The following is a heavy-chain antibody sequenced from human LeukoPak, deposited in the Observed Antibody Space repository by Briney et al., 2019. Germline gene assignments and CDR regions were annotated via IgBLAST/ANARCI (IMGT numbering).Heavy chain of an antibody. CDR2: ISGSGGST. CDR3: AKHRQVVTAVFDY. CDR1: GFTFSSHW. J-gene: IGHJ4*02. D-gene: IGHD2-21*02. Sequence: GGSLRLSCAASGFTFSSHWMTWVRQAPGKGLEWVSAISGSGGSTYYADSVKGRFTISRDNSKNTLYLQMNSLRAEDTAVYYCAKHRQVVTAVFDYWGQGTLVTVSS. V-gene: IGHV3-23*01.